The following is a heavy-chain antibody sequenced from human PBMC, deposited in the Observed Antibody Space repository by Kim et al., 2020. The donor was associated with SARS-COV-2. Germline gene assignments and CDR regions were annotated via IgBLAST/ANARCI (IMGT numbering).Heavy chain of an antibody. V-gene: IGHV3-21*01. J-gene: IGHJ4*02. Sequence: GGSLRLSCAASGFTFSSYSMNWVRQAPGKGLEWVSSISSSSSYIYYADSVKGRFTISRDNAKNSLYLQMNSLRAEDTAVYYCARARDYYDSSGYYQDYWGQGTLVTVSS. CDR2: ISSSSSYI. CDR1: GFTFSSYS. D-gene: IGHD3-22*01. CDR3: ARARDYYDSSGYYQDY.